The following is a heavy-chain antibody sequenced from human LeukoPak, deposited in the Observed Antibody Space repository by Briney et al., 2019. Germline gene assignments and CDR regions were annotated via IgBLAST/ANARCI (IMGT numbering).Heavy chain of an antibody. D-gene: IGHD2-2*02. CDR3: AKVSDIVVVPAAINY. V-gene: IGHV3-23*01. J-gene: IGHJ4*02. CDR1: GFTFSSYA. CDR2: ISGSGGST. Sequence: GGSLRLSCAASGFTFSSYAMSWVRQAPGKGLEWVSAISGSGGSTYYADSVKGRFTTSRDNSKNTLYLQMNSLRAEDTAVYYCAKVSDIVVVPAAINYWGQGTLVTVSS.